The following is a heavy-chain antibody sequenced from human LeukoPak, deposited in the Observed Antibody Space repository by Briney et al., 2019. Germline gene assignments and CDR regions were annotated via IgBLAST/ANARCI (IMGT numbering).Heavy chain of an antibody. D-gene: IGHD6-13*01. Sequence: GRSLRLSCAASGFTFSSYAMHWVRQPPGKGLEWVAAISYYGSDIFYADSVKGRFTISRDNSKNTLYLQMHSVRPEDTAVYFCARHVHSSTWDSPLDYWGQGTLVTVSS. CDR3: ARHVHSSTWDSPLDY. CDR2: ISYYGSDI. V-gene: IGHV3-30*04. CDR1: GFTFSSYA. J-gene: IGHJ4*02.